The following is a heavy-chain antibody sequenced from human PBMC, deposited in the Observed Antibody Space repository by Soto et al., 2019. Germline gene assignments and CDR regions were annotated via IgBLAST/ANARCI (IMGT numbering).Heavy chain of an antibody. V-gene: IGHV4-34*01. CDR2: INHSGST. CDR3: ARAGRTTRRNWLDP. D-gene: IGHD2-2*01. Sequence: WETLSLTCAVYGGSFSGYYWSWIRQPPGKGLEWIGEINHSGSTNYNPSLKSRVTISVDTSKNQFSLKLSSVTAADTAVYYCARAGRTTRRNWLDPWGQGTLVTVSS. CDR1: GGSFSGYY. J-gene: IGHJ5*02.